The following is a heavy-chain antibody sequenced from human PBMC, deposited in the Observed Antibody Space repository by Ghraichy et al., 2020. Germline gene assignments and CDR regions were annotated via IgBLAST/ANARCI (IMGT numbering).Heavy chain of an antibody. Sequence: SCAASGFTFSTYEMTWVRQAPGKGLEWVSYISSDGTTIHYADSVKGRFTISRDNAKKSLYLQMNSLRAEDTAVYYCARVPTIFSKFGSFDYWGQGTLVTVSS. V-gene: IGHV3-48*03. CDR1: GFTFSTYE. CDR2: ISSDGTTI. D-gene: IGHD3-9*01. J-gene: IGHJ4*02. CDR3: ARVPTIFSKFGSFDY.